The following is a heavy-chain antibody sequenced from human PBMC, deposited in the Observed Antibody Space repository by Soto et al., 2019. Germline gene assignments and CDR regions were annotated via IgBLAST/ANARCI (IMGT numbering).Heavy chain of an antibody. CDR1: GFTFSSYA. CDR2: ISGSGGST. CDR3: AKRKGWGYCSGGSSSYLDY. J-gene: IGHJ4*02. V-gene: IGHV3-23*01. Sequence: GASLRLSCAASGFTFSSYAMSWVCQPPGKGLEWVSAISGSGGSTYYADSVKGRFTISRDNSKNTLYLQMNSLRAEDTAVYYCAKRKGWGYCSGGSSSYLDYWGQGT. D-gene: IGHD2-15*01.